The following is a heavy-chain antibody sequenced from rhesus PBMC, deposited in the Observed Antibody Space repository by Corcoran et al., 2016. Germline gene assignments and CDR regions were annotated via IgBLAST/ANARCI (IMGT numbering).Heavy chain of an antibody. D-gene: IGHD6-43*01. Sequence: QLQLQESGPGLVKSSETLSLTCAVSGGSVSSSNWWNWIRQPPGRGLEWIGRISGSGGRTSYNPSLTSRVTISTDTSKNQFSLKVSSVTAADTAVYYCARRYSSSYLFDYWGQGVLVTVSS. V-gene: IGHV4-57*01. CDR2: ISGSGGRT. CDR1: GGSVSSSNW. J-gene: IGHJ4*01. CDR3: ARRYSSSYLFDY.